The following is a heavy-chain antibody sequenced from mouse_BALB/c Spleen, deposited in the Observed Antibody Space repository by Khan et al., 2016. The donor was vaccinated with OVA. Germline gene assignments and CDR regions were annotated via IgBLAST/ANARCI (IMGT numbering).Heavy chain of an antibody. CDR2: IYPGDGDT. V-gene: IGHV1-87*01. D-gene: IGHD2-3*01. J-gene: IGHJ4*01. CDR3: ARSADGYYGAMDY. CDR1: GYTFTSYW. Sequence: VQLLESGAELARPGASVKLSCKASGYTFTSYWMQWVKQRPGQGLEWIGAIYPGDGDTRYTQRFKGKATLTADKSSSTAFMQLSSLASEDSAVYFCARSADGYYGAMDYWGQGTSVTVSS.